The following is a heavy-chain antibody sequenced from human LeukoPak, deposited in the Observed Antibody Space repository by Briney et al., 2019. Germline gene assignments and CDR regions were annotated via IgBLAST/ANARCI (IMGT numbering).Heavy chain of an antibody. J-gene: IGHJ3*02. CDR3: ARERYCSGGGCYRGYAFHI. V-gene: IGHV3-23*01. CDR2: ISGSGSGT. Sequence: GGSLRLSCAASGFTFRNYAMSWVRQAPGKGLEWVSGISGSGSGTYYADSVKGRFTISRDNSKNTLYLQMNSLRAEDTAVYYCARERYCSGGGCYRGYAFHIWGQGTMVTVSS. CDR1: GFTFRNYA. D-gene: IGHD2-15*01.